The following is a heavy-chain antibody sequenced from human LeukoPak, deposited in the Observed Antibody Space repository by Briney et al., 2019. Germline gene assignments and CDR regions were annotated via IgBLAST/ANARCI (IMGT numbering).Heavy chain of an antibody. V-gene: IGHV4-59*01. D-gene: IGHD2-2*01. J-gene: IGHJ4*02. CDR3: ARGPEYCSSTSCYDY. CDR1: GGSISSYY. CDR2: IYYSGST. Sequence: SETLSLTCTVSGGSISSYYWSWIRQPPGKGLEWIGYIYYSGSTNYNPSLKSRVTISVDTSKNQFPLKLSSVTAADTAVYYCARGPEYCSSTSCYDYWGQGTLVTVSS.